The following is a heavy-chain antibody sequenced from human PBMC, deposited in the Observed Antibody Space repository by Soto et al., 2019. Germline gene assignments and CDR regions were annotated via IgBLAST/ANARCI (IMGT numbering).Heavy chain of an antibody. J-gene: IGHJ4*02. CDR1: GFTFSTYG. CDR3: ARGNDYDSATFDY. Sequence: GGSLRLSCEASGFTFSTYGMHWVRHAPGKGLEWVAVISYDGRNENYVDSVKGRFTISRDNSKNTLYLQINSLRIDDTAVFYCARGNDYDSATFDYWGQGAQVTVSS. CDR2: ISYDGRNE. V-gene: IGHV3-30*03. D-gene: IGHD2-15*01.